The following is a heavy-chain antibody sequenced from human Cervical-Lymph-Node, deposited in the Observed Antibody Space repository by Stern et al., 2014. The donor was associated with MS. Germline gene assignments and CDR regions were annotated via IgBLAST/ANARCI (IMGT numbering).Heavy chain of an antibody. D-gene: IGHD2-21*02. CDR3: GGTPTAWASDV. CDR1: GFKFSIYW. V-gene: IGHV5-51*03. J-gene: IGHJ4*02. Sequence: VQLVQSGAELITPGESLKISCKGSGFKFSIYWITWVRQMPGQGLEWMGVIYPGDSATSYRPSFQRHVTMPADKSTRTASRQCSSLNASDTAMYFWGGTPTAWASDVWGQGTLVTVSS. CDR2: IYPGDSAT.